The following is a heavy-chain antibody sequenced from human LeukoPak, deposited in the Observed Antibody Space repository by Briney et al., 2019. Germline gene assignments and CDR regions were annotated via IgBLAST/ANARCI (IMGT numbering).Heavy chain of an antibody. V-gene: IGHV1-18*01. J-gene: IGHJ3*02. CDR2: ISAYNGNT. CDR1: GYTFTSYG. Sequence: ASVKVSCKASGYTFTSYGISWVRQAPGQGLEWMGWISAYNGNTNYAQKLQGRVTMTTDTSTSTAYMELRSLRSDDTAVYYCARDRYNWNPPGSPAFDIWGQGTMVTVSS. CDR3: ARDRYNWNPPGSPAFDI. D-gene: IGHD1-20*01.